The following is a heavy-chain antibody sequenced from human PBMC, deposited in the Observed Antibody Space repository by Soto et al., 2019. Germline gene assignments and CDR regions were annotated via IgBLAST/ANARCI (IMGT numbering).Heavy chain of an antibody. CDR3: ARSGVSWLLLFDY. J-gene: IGHJ4*02. Sequence: ASVKVSCKASGYTFTSYAMHWVRQAPGQRLEWMGWINTGNGNTKYSQKFQGRVTITRDTSASTAYMELSSLRSEDTAVYYCARSGVSWLLLFDYWGQGTLVTVSS. CDR2: INTGNGNT. D-gene: IGHD3-9*01. V-gene: IGHV1-3*04. CDR1: GYTFTSYA.